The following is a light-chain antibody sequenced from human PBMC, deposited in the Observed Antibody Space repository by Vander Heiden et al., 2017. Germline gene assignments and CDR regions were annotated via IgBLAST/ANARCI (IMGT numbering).Light chain of an antibody. CDR3: QSYDDSLSGSL. J-gene: IGLJ2*01. CDR2: GNN. Sequence: VLPHPPSVPGAPGRRVTISCTGSTSNIGARFDVHWYQQLPGTAPKLLIYGNNNRPSGVPDRFSGSKSGTSASLAITGLQAEDEADYYCQSYDDSLSGSLFGGGTKLTVL. CDR1: TSNIGARFD. V-gene: IGLV1-40*02.